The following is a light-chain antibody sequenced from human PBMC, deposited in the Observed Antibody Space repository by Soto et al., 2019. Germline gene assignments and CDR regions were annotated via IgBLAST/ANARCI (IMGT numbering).Light chain of an antibody. V-gene: IGKV1-39*01. Sequence: DIQMTQSPSSLSASVGDRVTITCRASQRISSYLNWYQQKPGKAHKLLIYGASTRATGIPARFSGSGSGTEFTLTISSLQSEDFAVYYCQQYNNLWTFGQGTKVDIK. CDR1: QRISSY. CDR2: GAS. J-gene: IGKJ1*01. CDR3: QQYNNLWT.